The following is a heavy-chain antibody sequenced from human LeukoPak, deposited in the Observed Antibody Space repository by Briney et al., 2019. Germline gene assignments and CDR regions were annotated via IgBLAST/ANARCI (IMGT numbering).Heavy chain of an antibody. CDR3: ATERRGGAFDI. Sequence: SETLSLTCTVSGGSVTSSNFYWGWIRQPPGKGLDWIGSIFYSVTTYYNPSLKSRVAISVDTSENQFSLNLTSVTAADTAVYYCATERRGGAFDIWGQGKMVTVSS. V-gene: IGHV4-39*07. J-gene: IGHJ3*02. CDR2: IFYSVTT. D-gene: IGHD1-26*01. CDR1: GGSVTSSNFY.